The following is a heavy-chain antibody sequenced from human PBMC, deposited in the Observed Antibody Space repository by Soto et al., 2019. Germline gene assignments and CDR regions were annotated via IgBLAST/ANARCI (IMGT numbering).Heavy chain of an antibody. Sequence: SETLSLTCTVSGGSISSSSYYWGWIRQPPGKGLEWIGSIYYSGSTYYNPSLKSRVTISVDTSKNQFSLKLSSVTAADTAVYYCALGVGYSYYGMDVWGQGTTVTVSS. CDR1: GGSISSSSYY. D-gene: IGHD3-10*01. V-gene: IGHV4-39*01. CDR3: ALGVGYSYYGMDV. J-gene: IGHJ6*02. CDR2: IYYSGST.